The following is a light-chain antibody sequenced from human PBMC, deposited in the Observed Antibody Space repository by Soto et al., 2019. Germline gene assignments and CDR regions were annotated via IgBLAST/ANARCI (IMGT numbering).Light chain of an antibody. J-gene: IGLJ1*01. V-gene: IGLV2-14*01. Sequence: SLLTQPASVTGSAGQSSAIACTGSSSDVGGYNYVSWYQQHPGIAPRLLISEASNRPSWVSNRCSGSTSGNTASLTSSGLQAADEADYDCSSFTMTSPSGFGRGPKVTAL. CDR3: SSFTMTSPSG. CDR2: EAS. CDR1: SSDVGGYNY.